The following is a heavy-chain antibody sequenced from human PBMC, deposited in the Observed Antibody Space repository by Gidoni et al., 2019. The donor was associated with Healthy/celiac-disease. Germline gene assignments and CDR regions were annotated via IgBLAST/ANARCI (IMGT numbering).Heavy chain of an antibody. Sequence: EVQLVESGGGLVQPGRSLRLSCAASGFTFDDYAMHWVRQAPGKGLEWVSGISWNSGSIGYADSVKGRFTISRDNAKNSLYLQMNSLRAEDTALYYCAKGRSYDSSGLDYWGQGTLVTVSS. J-gene: IGHJ4*02. V-gene: IGHV3-9*01. D-gene: IGHD3-22*01. CDR1: GFTFDDYA. CDR2: ISWNSGSI. CDR3: AKGRSYDSSGLDY.